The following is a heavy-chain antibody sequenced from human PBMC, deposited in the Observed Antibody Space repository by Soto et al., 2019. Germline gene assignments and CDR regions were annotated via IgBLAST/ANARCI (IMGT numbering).Heavy chain of an antibody. CDR2: IYYSGST. Sequence: ASETLSLTCTVSGGSISSGGYYWSWIRQHPGKGLEWIGYIYYSGSTYYNPSLKSRVTISVDTSKNQFSLKLSSVTAADTAVYYCARDVYRYSSSWPYYFDYWGQGTLVTVSS. CDR3: ARDVYRYSSSWPYYFDY. V-gene: IGHV4-31*03. J-gene: IGHJ4*02. D-gene: IGHD6-13*01. CDR1: GGSISSGGYY.